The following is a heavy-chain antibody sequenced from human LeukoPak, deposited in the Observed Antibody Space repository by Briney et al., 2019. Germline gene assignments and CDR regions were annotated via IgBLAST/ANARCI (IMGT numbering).Heavy chain of an antibody. CDR2: ITGSGGST. J-gene: IGHJ4*02. CDR3: AQLNEVTMVRDPFDY. V-gene: IGHV3-23*01. Sequence: GGSLRLSCAASGFTFSGYSMSWVRQAPGKGLEWVSTITGSGGSTYYADSVKGRFTISRDNSKNTLYLQMNSLRAEDTAVYYCAQLNEVTMVRDPFDYWGQGTLVTVSS. D-gene: IGHD3-10*01. CDR1: GFTFSGYS.